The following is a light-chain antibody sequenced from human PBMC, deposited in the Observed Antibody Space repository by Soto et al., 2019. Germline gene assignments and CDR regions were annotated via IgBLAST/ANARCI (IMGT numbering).Light chain of an antibody. V-gene: IGLV1-40*01. J-gene: IGLJ1*01. CDR2: ENN. CDR1: SSNIGAGYE. CDR3: QSYDSSLSGYV. Sequence: QSVLTQPPSVSEAPGQRVTISCTGSSSNIGAGYEAHWYQQVPGTAPKLLIYENNNRPSGVPDRFSGSKSGTSASLAITGLPAEDEAEYYCQSYDSSLSGYVFGTGTKVTVL.